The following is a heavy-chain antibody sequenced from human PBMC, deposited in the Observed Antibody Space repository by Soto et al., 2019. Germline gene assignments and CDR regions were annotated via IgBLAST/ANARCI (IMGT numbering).Heavy chain of an antibody. CDR3: ARVIPGAEAWFDP. CDR1: CDTFTNFS. V-gene: IGHV1-18*01. J-gene: IGHJ5*02. Sequence: SGKFSCKASCDTFTNFSVTWVRQAPGQGLEWMGWISAYTDDPNYAQKFQGRVTMTIDTSTSTAYLDLRSLTSDDTAVYYCARVIPGAEAWFDPWGRGTLVTVSS. D-gene: IGHD2-2*01. CDR2: ISAYTDDP.